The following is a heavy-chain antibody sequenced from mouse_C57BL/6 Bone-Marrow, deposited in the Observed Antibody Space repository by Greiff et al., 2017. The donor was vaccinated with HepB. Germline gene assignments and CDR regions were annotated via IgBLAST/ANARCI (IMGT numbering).Heavy chain of an antibody. D-gene: IGHD1-1*01. Sequence: EVHLVESGGDLVKPGGSLKLSCAASGFTFSSYGMSWVRQTPDKRLEWVATISSGGSYTYYPDSVKGRFTISRDNAKNTLYLQMSSLKSEDTAMYYCARHSITTVGYFDVWGTGTTVTVSS. CDR3: ARHSITTVGYFDV. CDR2: ISSGGSYT. J-gene: IGHJ1*03. CDR1: GFTFSSYG. V-gene: IGHV5-6*01.